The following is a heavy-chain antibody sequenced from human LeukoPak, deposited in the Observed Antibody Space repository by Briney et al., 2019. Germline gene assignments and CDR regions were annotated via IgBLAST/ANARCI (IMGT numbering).Heavy chain of an antibody. Sequence: SETLSLTCTVSGGSISSYYWSWIRQPAGKGLEWIGRIYTSGSTNYNPSLKSRVTMSVDTSKNQFPLKLSSVTAADTAVYYCARDGFSIVGATTGGTDDAFDIWGQGTMVTASS. D-gene: IGHD1-26*01. CDR3: ARDGFSIVGATTGGTDDAFDI. J-gene: IGHJ3*02. CDR2: IYTSGST. V-gene: IGHV4-4*07. CDR1: GGSISSYY.